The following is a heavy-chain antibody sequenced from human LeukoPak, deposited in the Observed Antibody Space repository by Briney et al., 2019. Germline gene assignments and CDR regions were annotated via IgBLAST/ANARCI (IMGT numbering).Heavy chain of an antibody. CDR1: GGSISSYY. J-gene: IGHJ5*02. D-gene: IGHD3-22*01. CDR3: ARDYYDSSGYSWFDP. Sequence: SETLSLTCTVSGGSISSYYWSWIRQPPGKGLEWIGYIYYSGSTNYNPSLKSRVTISVYTSKNQFSLKLSSVTAADTAVYYCARDYYDSSGYSWFDPWGQGTLVTVSS. V-gene: IGHV4-59*01. CDR2: IYYSGST.